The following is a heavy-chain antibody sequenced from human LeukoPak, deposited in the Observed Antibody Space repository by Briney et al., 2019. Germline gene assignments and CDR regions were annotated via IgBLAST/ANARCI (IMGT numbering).Heavy chain of an antibody. CDR3: ARAMVRGVMAYYYYYGMDV. Sequence: SETLSLTCAVYGGSFSGYYWSWIRQAPGKGLEGIGEINHSGSTNYNPSLTSRVTISVDTSKNQFSLKLSSVTAADTAVYYCARAMVRGVMAYYYYYGMDVWGHGTTVTASS. V-gene: IGHV4-34*01. D-gene: IGHD3-10*01. CDR2: INHSGST. J-gene: IGHJ6*02. CDR1: GGSFSGYY.